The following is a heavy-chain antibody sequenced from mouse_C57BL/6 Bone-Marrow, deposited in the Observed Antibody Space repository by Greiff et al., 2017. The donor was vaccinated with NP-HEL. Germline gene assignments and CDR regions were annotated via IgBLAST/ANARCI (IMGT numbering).Heavy chain of an antibody. CDR2: INPNYGTT. CDR3: AIYYYGSSYLWYFDV. D-gene: IGHD1-1*01. CDR1: GYSFTDYN. J-gene: IGHJ1*03. V-gene: IGHV1-39*01. Sequence: EVQVVESGPELVKPGASVKISCKASGYSFTDYNMNWVKQSNGKSLEWIGVINPNYGTTSYNQKFKGKATLTVDQSSSTAYMQLNSLTSEDSAVYYCAIYYYGSSYLWYFDVWGTGTTVTVSS.